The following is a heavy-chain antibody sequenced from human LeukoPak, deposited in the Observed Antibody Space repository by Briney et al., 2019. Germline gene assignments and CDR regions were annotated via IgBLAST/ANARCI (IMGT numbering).Heavy chain of an antibody. CDR3: ARGLPPLDYQYYMDV. V-gene: IGHV4-59*01. CDR1: GDSISNYY. J-gene: IGHJ6*03. CDR2: IYYSGST. Sequence: SETLSLTCTVSGDSISNYYWSWIRQPPGKGLEWIGYIYYSGSTNYNPSLKSRVTISIDTSKNQFSLKLRSVTAADTAVYYCARGLPPLDYQYYMDVWGKGTTVTVSS.